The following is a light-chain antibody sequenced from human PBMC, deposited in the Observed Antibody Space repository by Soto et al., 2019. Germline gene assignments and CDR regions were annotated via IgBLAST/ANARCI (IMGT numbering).Light chain of an antibody. CDR3: QQYYNWPLT. Sequence: DIQMTQSPSSLSASVGDRVTITCQASQDISNYLNWYQQKPGKAPKLLIYAASSLQSGVPSRFSGSGSGTDFTLTISRLQSEDLAVYYCQQYYNWPLTFGQGTRLEIK. CDR1: QDISNY. CDR2: AAS. J-gene: IGKJ5*01. V-gene: IGKV1-39*01.